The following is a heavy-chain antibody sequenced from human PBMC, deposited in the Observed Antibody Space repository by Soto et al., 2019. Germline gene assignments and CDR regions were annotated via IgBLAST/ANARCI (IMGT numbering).Heavy chain of an antibody. V-gene: IGHV3-30-3*01. Sequence: GVSLRLSCSSSGFNLSVYAMHWVRQAPGKGLEWVAVISFDGNNKYYADSVRGRFTISRDISNSTLYLQMNNLQPEDTAVYYCPRVGCRSIWCVTPFDYCGQGTLVTVSA. CDR2: ISFDGNNK. J-gene: IGHJ4*02. CDR3: PRVGCRSIWCVTPFDY. CDR1: GFNLSVYA. D-gene: IGHD3-3*01.